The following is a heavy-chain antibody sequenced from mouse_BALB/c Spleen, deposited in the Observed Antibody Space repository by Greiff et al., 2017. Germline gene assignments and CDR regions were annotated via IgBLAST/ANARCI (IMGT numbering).Heavy chain of an antibody. V-gene: IGHV3-2*02. CDR1: GYSITSDYA. CDR3: ARSIHYYGPWFAY. D-gene: IGHD1-2*01. CDR2: ISYSGST. J-gene: IGHJ3*01. Sequence: EVQGVESGPGLVKPSQSLSLTCTVTGYSITSDYAWNWIRQFPGNKLEWMGYISYSGSTSYNPSLKSRISITRDTSKNQFFLQLNSVTTEDTATYYCARSIHYYGPWFAYWGQGTLVTVSA.